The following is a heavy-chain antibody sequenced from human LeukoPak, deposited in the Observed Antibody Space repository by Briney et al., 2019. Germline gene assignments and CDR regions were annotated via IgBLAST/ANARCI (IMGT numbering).Heavy chain of an antibody. V-gene: IGHV3-48*01. CDR3: ALRRGYSGWYRFDY. CDR2: ISSSSSTI. Sequence: PGGSLRLSCAASGFTFSSYSMNWVRQAPGKGLEWVSYISSSSSTIYYADSVKGRFTISRDNAKNSLYLQMNSLRAEDTAVYYCALRRGYSGWYRFDYWGQGTLVTVSS. D-gene: IGHD6-19*01. J-gene: IGHJ4*02. CDR1: GFTFSSYS.